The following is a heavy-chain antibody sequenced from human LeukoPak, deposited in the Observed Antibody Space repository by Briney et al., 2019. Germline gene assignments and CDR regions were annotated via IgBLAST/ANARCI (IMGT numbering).Heavy chain of an antibody. V-gene: IGHV3-23*01. CDR1: GFTFSSYA. Sequence: PGGSLRLSCAASGFTFSSYAMSWVRQAPGKGLEWVSAISGSGGSTYYADSVKGRFTISRDNSKNTLYLQMNSLRAEDTAVYYCAKRCMYRFLECYYFDYWGQGTLVTVSS. CDR2: ISGSGGST. CDR3: AKRCMYRFLECYYFDY. J-gene: IGHJ4*02. D-gene: IGHD3-3*01.